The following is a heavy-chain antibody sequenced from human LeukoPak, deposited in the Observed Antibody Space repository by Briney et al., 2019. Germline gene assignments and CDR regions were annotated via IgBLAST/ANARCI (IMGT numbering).Heavy chain of an antibody. CDR3: ARDSAGNDY. Sequence: GGSLRLSCAASGFTFSTYWMSWVRQAPGKGLEWVANIKQDGSEKYYVDYVKGRFTISRDNAKNSLYLQMTSLRAEDTAMYYCARDSAGNDYWGQGTLVTVSS. D-gene: IGHD6-13*01. CDR1: GFTFSTYW. V-gene: IGHV3-7*01. J-gene: IGHJ4*02. CDR2: IKQDGSEK.